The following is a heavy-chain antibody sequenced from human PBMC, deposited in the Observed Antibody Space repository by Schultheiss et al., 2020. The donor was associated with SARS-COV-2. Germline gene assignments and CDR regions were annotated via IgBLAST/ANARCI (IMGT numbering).Heavy chain of an antibody. D-gene: IGHD3-10*01. CDR1: GGTFSSYA. Sequence: SVKVSCKASGGTFSSYAISWVRQAPGQGLEWMGRIIPILGIANYAQKFQGRVTITADKSTSTAYMELSSLRSEDTAVYYCVRSMVQGVISYYYYYGMDVWGQGTTVTVSS. CDR2: IIPILGIA. CDR3: VRSMVQGVISYYYYYGMDV. J-gene: IGHJ6*02. V-gene: IGHV1-69*04.